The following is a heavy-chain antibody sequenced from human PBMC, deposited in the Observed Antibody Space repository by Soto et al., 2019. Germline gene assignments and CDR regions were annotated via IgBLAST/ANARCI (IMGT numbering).Heavy chain of an antibody. V-gene: IGHV3-23*01. CDR2: ISGSGRSA. CDR3: AQDQDTFLRPAVGTDF. Sequence: EVQVLDSGGGLVQPGGSLRLSCAASGFTFNTFGMNWIRQAPGKGLEWVSAISGSGRSAYYADSVKGRFTISRDNSKNMVYLQMNRLRVDDTAVYYCAQDQDTFLRPAVGTDFWGQGTLVTVSS. J-gene: IGHJ4*02. D-gene: IGHD1-1*01. CDR1: GFTFNTFG.